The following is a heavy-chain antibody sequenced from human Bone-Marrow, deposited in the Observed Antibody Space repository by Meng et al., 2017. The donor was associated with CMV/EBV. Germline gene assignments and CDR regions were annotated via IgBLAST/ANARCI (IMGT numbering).Heavy chain of an antibody. CDR2: INTDGSTT. J-gene: IGHJ4*02. CDR3: ARAFCGDNSCQKVVAD. D-gene: IGHD2-21*01. Sequence: GGSLRLSCAASGLTFSANWMHWIRQGPGKGLVWVSRINTDGSTTNYADSVKGRFIIYRDNAKNTLYLQMNSLRTEDTGVYYCARAFCGDNSCQKVVADWGQGPMVTVSS. CDR1: GLTFSANW. V-gene: IGHV3-74*01.